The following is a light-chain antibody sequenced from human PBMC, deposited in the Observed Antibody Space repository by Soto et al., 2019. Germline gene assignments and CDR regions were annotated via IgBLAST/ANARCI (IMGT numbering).Light chain of an antibody. Sequence: EIVLTQSPGTLSLSPGERATLSCRASQSVSNSYLAWYQHKPGQAPRLLIYGASSRAAGIPDRFSGSGSGTDFTLTISRVETEDFAVYYCQQYGSSPRTFGQGTKVEVK. V-gene: IGKV3-20*01. CDR2: GAS. CDR3: QQYGSSPRT. CDR1: QSVSNSY. J-gene: IGKJ1*01.